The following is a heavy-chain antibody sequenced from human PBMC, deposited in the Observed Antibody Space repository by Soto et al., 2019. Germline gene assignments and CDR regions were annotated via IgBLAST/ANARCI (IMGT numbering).Heavy chain of an antibody. V-gene: IGHV3-53*01. J-gene: IGHJ4*02. CDR2: IYSGGST. D-gene: IGHD2-15*01. CDR3: ARGAYCSGGSCFDY. Sequence: EVQPVESGGGLIQPGGSLRLSCAASGFTVSSNYMSWVRQAPGKGLEWVSVIYSGGSTYYADSVKGRFTISRDNSKNTLYLQMNSLRAEDTAVYYCARGAYCSGGSCFDYWGQGTLVTVSS. CDR1: GFTVSSNY.